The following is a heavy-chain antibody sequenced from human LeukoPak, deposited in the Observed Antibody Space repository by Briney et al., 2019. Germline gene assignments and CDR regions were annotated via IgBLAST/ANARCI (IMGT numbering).Heavy chain of an antibody. CDR3: TRVSTTGVGGRGYFDQ. D-gene: IGHD1-1*01. V-gene: IGHV3-23*01. CDR2: ISDSSVGDST. CDR1: GFTFTSYA. Sequence: GGSLRLSCAASGFTFTSYAMSWVRQTPGKGLEWVSFISDSSVGDSTYYADSVRGRFTISRDSSMSTLYLQMNSLRAEDTAVYYCTRVSTTGVGGRGYFDQWGQGTQVTVSS. J-gene: IGHJ4*02.